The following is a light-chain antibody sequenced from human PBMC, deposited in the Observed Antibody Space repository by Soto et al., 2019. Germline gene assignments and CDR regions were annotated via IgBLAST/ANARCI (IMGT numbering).Light chain of an antibody. Sequence: DIQMTQSPSSLSASVGDRVTITCRASQGMSHYVAWYQQKPGKVPKLLIYAASTLQPGVPPRFSGSGSGTDFTLTITSLQPEDVAAYYCQKYNSVPWTFGQGTKVEIK. CDR2: AAS. CDR3: QKYNSVPWT. J-gene: IGKJ1*01. CDR1: QGMSHY. V-gene: IGKV1-27*01.